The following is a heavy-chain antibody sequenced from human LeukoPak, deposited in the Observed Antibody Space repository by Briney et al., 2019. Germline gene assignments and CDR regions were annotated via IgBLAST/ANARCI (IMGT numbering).Heavy chain of an antibody. V-gene: IGHV4-39*07. Sequence: SETLSLTCTVSGGSISSSSYYWGWIRQPPGKGLEWIGSIYYSGSTYYNPSLKSRVTISVDTSKNQFSLKLSSVTAADTAVYYCARDHYGSGSYYNEGLLDYWGQGTLVTVSS. CDR3: ARDHYGSGSYYNEGLLDY. D-gene: IGHD3-10*01. CDR1: GGSISSSSYY. J-gene: IGHJ4*02. CDR2: IYYSGST.